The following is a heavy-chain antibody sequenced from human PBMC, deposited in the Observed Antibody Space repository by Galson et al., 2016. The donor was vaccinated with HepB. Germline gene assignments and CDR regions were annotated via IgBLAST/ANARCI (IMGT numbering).Heavy chain of an antibody. CDR2: ISVYNGDT. CDR3: ARGGRWLPFDY. CDR1: GYTFDSYG. D-gene: IGHD6-19*01. J-gene: IGHJ4*02. V-gene: IGHV1-18*04. Sequence: SVKVSCKASGYTFDSYGIRWVRLAPGLGLEWMGWISVYNGDTKFAQKFHDRVTMTRDTSTDTAYMELTGLTPDDTAVYYCARGGRWLPFDYWGQGSLVTVSS.